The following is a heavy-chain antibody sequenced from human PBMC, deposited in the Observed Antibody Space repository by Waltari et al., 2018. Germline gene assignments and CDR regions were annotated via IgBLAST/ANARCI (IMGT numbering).Heavy chain of an antibody. J-gene: IGHJ4*02. CDR2: IYHSGST. Sequence: VQLVESGGGLVQPGGSLRLSCAASGFTFSSYAMSWVRQAPGKGLEWIGSIYHSGSTYYNPSLKSRVTISVDTSKNQFSLKLSSVTAADTAVYYCARHNRVGASIDYWGQGTLVTVSS. CDR1: GFTFSSYA. V-gene: IGHV4-38-2*01. D-gene: IGHD1-26*01. CDR3: ARHNRVGASIDY.